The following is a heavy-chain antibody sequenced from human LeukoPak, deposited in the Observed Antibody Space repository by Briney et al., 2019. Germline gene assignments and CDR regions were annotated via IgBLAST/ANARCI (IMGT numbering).Heavy chain of an antibody. CDR1: GFTFGTYG. V-gene: IGHV3-33*06. CDR3: AKVHQRYYYMDV. D-gene: IGHD2-2*01. Sequence: GRSLRLSCAASGFTFGTYGMHWVRQAPGKGLEWVAVIWYDGSDKYYADSVKGRFTISRDNSNNTLYLQINSLRAEDTAVYYCAKVHQRYYYMDVWGRGTTVTVSS. J-gene: IGHJ6*03. CDR2: IWYDGSDK.